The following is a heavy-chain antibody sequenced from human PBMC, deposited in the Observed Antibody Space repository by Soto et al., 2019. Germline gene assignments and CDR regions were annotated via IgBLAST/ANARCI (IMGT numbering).Heavy chain of an antibody. D-gene: IGHD1-7*01. CDR1: GYTFTSYA. CDR2: INAGNGNT. V-gene: IGHV1-3*01. J-gene: IGHJ5*02. Sequence: GVSVKVSCKASGYTFTSYAMHWVRQAPGQRLEWMGWINAGNGNTKYSQKFQGRVTITRDTSASTAYMELSSLRSEDTAVYYCAREASRAELRPWFDPWGQGTLVTVSS. CDR3: AREASRAELRPWFDP.